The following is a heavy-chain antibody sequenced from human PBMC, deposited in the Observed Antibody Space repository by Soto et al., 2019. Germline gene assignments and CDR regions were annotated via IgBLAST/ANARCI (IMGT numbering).Heavy chain of an antibody. V-gene: IGHV6-1*01. CDR1: GDSVSSNSAA. J-gene: IGHJ3*02. Sequence: PSQTLSFTCAISGDSVSSNSAAWNWIRQSPSRGLEWLGRTYYRSKWYNDYAVSVKSRITINPDTSKNQFSLQLNSVTPEDTAVYYCARVSDYDSSGYYSLAFDIWGQGTMVTVSS. CDR3: ARVSDYDSSGYYSLAFDI. CDR2: TYYRSKWYN. D-gene: IGHD3-22*01.